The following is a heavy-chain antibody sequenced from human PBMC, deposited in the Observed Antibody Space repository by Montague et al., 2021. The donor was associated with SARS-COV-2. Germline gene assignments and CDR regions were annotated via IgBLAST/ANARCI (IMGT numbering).Heavy chain of an antibody. CDR2: SYYSGST. J-gene: IGHJ3*02. D-gene: IGHD3-22*01. Sequence: SETLSLTCTVSGGSISSSSYYWGWIRQPPGKGLEWIGSSYYSGSTYYNPSRKSRVTISVDTSKNQFSLKLSSVTAADTAVYYCSSPTYYYDSRGSDAFDIWGQGTMVTVSS. CDR1: GGSISSSSYY. CDR3: SSPTYYYDSRGSDAFDI. V-gene: IGHV4-39*01.